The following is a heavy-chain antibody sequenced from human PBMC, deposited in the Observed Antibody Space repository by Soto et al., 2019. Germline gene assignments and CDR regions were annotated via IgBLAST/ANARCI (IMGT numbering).Heavy chain of an antibody. Sequence: QVQLVQSGAEVKKPGSSVKVSCKASGGTFSSYTISWVRQAPGQGLEWMGRIIPILGIANYAQKVQGRVTITADNSTRTASMELSSLSSEDTAVYYCARVLERSLDFWRQGSLVTVSS. J-gene: IGHJ4*02. CDR2: IIPILGIA. V-gene: IGHV1-69*02. D-gene: IGHD3-3*01. CDR3: ARVLERSLDF. CDR1: GGTFSSYT.